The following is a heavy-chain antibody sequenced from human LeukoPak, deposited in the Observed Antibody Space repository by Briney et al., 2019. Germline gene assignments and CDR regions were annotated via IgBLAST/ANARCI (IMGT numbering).Heavy chain of an antibody. D-gene: IGHD3-22*01. V-gene: IGHV3-74*01. Sequence: GRSLRLSCEASGFSFSRFWMHWVRQAPGKGLVWVSRINPDGSNTVYADSVHGRFTISRDNARNTLYLQMNSLRAEDTAVYYCAKSPTYYYDSSGYYREYYFDYWGQGTLVTVSS. CDR1: GFSFSRFW. CDR2: INPDGSNT. J-gene: IGHJ4*02. CDR3: AKSPTYYYDSSGYYREYYFDY.